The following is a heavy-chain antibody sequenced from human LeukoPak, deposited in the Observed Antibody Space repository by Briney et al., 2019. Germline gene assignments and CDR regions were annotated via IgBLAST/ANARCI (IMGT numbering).Heavy chain of an antibody. CDR3: ARDTTYYYGSGSYLNWFDP. CDR2: IYTSGST. D-gene: IGHD3-10*01. V-gene: IGHV4-4*07. J-gene: IGHJ5*02. CDR1: GGSISSYY. Sequence: SETLSLTCTVSGGSISSYYWSWIRQPAGKGLEWIGRIYTSGSTNYNPSLKSRVTISVDKSKNQLSLKLSSVTAADTAVYYCARDTTYYYGSGSYLNWFDPWGQGTLVTVSS.